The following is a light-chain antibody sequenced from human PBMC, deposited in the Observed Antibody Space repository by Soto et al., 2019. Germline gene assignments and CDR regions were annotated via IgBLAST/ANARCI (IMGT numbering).Light chain of an antibody. CDR3: QQYVNLPPNT. J-gene: IGKJ2*01. CDR1: QSISNNY. V-gene: IGKV3D-20*01. CDR2: DAS. Sequence: ETVLTQSPATLSLSPGDRATLSCGASQSISNNYLAWYQQKPGLAPRLLIYDASTRATGIPDRFSGSGSGTDFTLTISRLEPEDFAMYYCQQYVNLPPNTFGQGTELEIK.